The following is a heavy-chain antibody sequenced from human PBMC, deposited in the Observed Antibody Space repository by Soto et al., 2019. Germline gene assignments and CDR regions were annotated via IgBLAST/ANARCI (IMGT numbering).Heavy chain of an antibody. V-gene: IGHV3-11*06. CDR3: ARARRVAAAVDY. CDR2: ISSSSSYT. Sequence: GGSLRLSCAASGFTFSDYYMSWIRQAPGKGLEWVSYISSSSSYTNYADSVKGRFTISRDNAKNSLYLQMNSLRAKDTAVYYCARARRVAAAVDYWGQGTLVTVSS. D-gene: IGHD6-13*01. CDR1: GFTFSDYY. J-gene: IGHJ4*02.